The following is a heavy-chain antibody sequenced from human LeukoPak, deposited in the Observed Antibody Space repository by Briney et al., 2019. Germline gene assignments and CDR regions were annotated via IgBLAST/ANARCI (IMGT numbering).Heavy chain of an antibody. Sequence: GGSLRLSCAASEFTFSSYSMNWVRQAPGKGLEWVSSISSSSSYIYYADSVKGRFTISRDNAKNSLYLQMNSLRAEDTAVYYCARDLITDGVWGSTYWGQGTLVTVSS. D-gene: IGHD3-16*01. CDR2: ISSSSSYI. J-gene: IGHJ4*02. CDR1: EFTFSSYS. CDR3: ARDLITDGVWGSTY. V-gene: IGHV3-21*01.